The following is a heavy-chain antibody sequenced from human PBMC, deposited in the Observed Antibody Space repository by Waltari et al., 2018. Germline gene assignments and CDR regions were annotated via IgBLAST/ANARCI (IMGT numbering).Heavy chain of an antibody. CDR3: AGVAGGSCWYSWFDP. CDR2: INHSGST. V-gene: IGHV4-34*01. CDR1: GGSFRGYY. J-gene: IGHJ5*02. Sequence: QVPLQQWGAGLLKPSETLSLTCAVYGGSFRGYYCRWIRQPPGKGLEWLGEINHSGSTNYKPSLKSRVSISIGPSKNQFSLKLGSGNAGGTAVYYCAGVAGGSCWYSWFDPWGQGTLVTVSS. D-gene: IGHD6-19*01.